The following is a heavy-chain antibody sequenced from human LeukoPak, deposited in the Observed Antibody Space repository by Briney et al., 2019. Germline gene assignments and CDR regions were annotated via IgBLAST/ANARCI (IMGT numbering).Heavy chain of an antibody. J-gene: IGHJ4*02. V-gene: IGHV3-15*05. CDR1: GFTISGAW. D-gene: IGHD1-14*01. CDR2: VKRKIDGETT. Sequence: GGSLRLSCAASGFTISGAWMTWVRQAPGKGLEWGGRVKRKIDGETTDYAAPVKGRFTISRDDSKNMAFLQMNSLKTEDTAIYYCTTDTGLYWGQGTLVTVSS. CDR3: TTDTGLY.